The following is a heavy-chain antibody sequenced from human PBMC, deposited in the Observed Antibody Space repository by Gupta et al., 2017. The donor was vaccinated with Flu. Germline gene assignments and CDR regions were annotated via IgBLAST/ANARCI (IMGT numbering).Heavy chain of an antibody. Sequence: RQAPGKGLEWVSAISGSGGSTYYADSVKGRFTISRDNSKNTLYLQMNSLRAEDTAVYYCAKDYDFWSGYFDYWGQGTLVTVSS. CDR3: AKDYDFWSGYFDY. D-gene: IGHD3-3*01. V-gene: IGHV3-23*01. J-gene: IGHJ4*02. CDR2: ISGSGGST.